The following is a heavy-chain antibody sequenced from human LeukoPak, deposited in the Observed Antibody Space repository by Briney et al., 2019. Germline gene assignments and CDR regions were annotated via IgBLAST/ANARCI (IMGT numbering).Heavy chain of an antibody. V-gene: IGHV4-30-4*01. J-gene: IGHJ5*02. CDR1: GGSISSGDYY. Sequence: SQTLSLTCTVSGGSISSGDYYWSWIRQPPGKGLEWIGYIYYSGSTYYNPSLKSRVTISVDTSKNQFSLKLSSVTAADTAVYYCARDTTLAEYYYGSGRGGWFDPWGQGTLVTVSS. D-gene: IGHD3-10*01. CDR3: ARDTTLAEYYYGSGRGGWFDP. CDR2: IYYSGST.